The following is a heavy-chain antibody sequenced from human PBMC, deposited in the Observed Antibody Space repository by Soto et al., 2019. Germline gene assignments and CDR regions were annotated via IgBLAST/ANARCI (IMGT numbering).Heavy chain of an antibody. J-gene: IGHJ4*02. D-gene: IGHD3-3*01. V-gene: IGHV1-69*01. Sequence: QVQLVQSGAEVKKPGSSVKVSCKASGGTFSSYAISWVRQAPGQGLEWMGGIIPIFGTANYAQTFQGRVTITADESTSTAYMELSSLRTEDTAVYYCERAHRVLRFLGWLLSYWGQGTLVTVSS. CDR1: GGTFSSYA. CDR2: IIPIFGTA. CDR3: ERAHRVLRFLGWLLSY.